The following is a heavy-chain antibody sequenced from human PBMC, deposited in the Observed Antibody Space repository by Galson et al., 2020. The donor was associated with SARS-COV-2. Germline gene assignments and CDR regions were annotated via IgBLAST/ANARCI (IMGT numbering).Heavy chain of an antibody. Sequence: GGSLRLSCAASGFTFSSYGMHWVRQAPGKGLEWVAVIWYDGSNKYYADSVKGRFTISRDNSKNTLYLQMNSLRAEDTAVYYCARASTGYCSSTSCSSNWFDPWGQGTLVTVSS. V-gene: IGHV3-33*01. CDR2: IWYDGSNK. CDR1: GFTFSSYG. D-gene: IGHD2-2*01. J-gene: IGHJ5*02. CDR3: ARASTGYCSSTSCSSNWFDP.